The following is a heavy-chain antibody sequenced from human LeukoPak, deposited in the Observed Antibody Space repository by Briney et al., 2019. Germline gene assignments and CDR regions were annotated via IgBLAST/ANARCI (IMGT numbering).Heavy chain of an antibody. J-gene: IGHJ4*02. CDR1: GFTFSSYE. CDR3: ARDLVY. V-gene: IGHV3-48*03. D-gene: IGHD2-8*02. Sequence: GGSLRLSCAASGFTFSSYEMNWVRQAPGKGLVWVSYISSTSGTTIYYADSVKGRFTISRDNAKNSLYLQMNSLRAEDTAVYYCARDLVYWGQGTLVTVSA. CDR2: ISSTSGTTI.